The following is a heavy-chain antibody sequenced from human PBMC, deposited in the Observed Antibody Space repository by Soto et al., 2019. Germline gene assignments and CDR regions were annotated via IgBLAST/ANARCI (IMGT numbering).Heavy chain of an antibody. CDR1: GYTFTSYG. D-gene: IGHD6-25*01. CDR3: ARDRAATITRPVVDIDY. CDR2: ISAYNGNT. V-gene: IGHV1-18*01. Sequence: QVQLVQSGAEVKKPGASVKVSCKASGYTFTSYGISWVRQAPGQGLEWMGWISAYNGNTKYAQKLQGRVTMTTDTSTGTAYMELRNLRSDDTAVYYCARDRAATITRPVVDIDYWGQGTLVTVSS. J-gene: IGHJ4*02.